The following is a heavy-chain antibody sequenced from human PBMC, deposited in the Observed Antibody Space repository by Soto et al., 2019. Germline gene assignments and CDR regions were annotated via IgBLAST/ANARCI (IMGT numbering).Heavy chain of an antibody. CDR2: IWYDGSNK. CDR3: ARDQLWTRRPYYYYGMDV. CDR1: GFTFSSYG. D-gene: IGHD5-18*01. J-gene: IGHJ6*02. V-gene: IGHV3-33*01. Sequence: GGSLRLSCAASGFTFSSYGMHWVRQAPGKGLEWVAVIWYDGSNKYYADSVKGRFTISRDNSKNTLYLQMNSLRAEDTAVYYCARDQLWTRRPYYYYGMDVWGQGTTVTVSS.